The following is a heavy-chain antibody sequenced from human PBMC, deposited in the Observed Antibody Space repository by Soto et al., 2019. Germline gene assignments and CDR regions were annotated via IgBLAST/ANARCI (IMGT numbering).Heavy chain of an antibody. D-gene: IGHD6-13*01. Sequence: PGGSLRDSCAAAGFTFSSYSMNWVRQAPGKGLEWVSYISSSSSTIYYADSVKGRFTISRDNAKNSLYLQMNSLRAEDTAVYYCARHPERIAQIGWFDPWGQGTLVTVSS. CDR2: ISSSSSTI. J-gene: IGHJ5*02. CDR1: GFTFSSYS. V-gene: IGHV3-48*01. CDR3: ARHPERIAQIGWFDP.